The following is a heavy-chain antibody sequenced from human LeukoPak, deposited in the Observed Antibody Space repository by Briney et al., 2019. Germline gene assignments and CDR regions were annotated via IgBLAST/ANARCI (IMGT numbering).Heavy chain of an antibody. CDR2: ISGHNAHT. D-gene: IGHD1-1*01. J-gene: IGHJ4*02. CDR1: GYTFSSYG. V-gene: IGHV1-18*01. CDR3: ARGHGMDLDRTPEDDYFDC. Sequence: ASVTLSCKTSGYTFSSYGISWVRQAPGQGLEWMGWISGHNAHTKYAQNLQGRVTMTTDTSTTTAYMELRSLRSDDTAVYYCARGHGMDLDRTPEDDYFDCWGRGTLVTLS.